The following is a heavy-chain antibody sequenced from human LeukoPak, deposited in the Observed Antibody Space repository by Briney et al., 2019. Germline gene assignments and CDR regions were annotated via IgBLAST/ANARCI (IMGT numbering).Heavy chain of an antibody. Sequence: GGSLRLSCAASGFTFSSYGMSWVRQAPGKGLEWVSAISGNGGTTYYADSVKGRFTISKDNSKNMLYLQMNSLRAEDTAVYHCAKDVARDSISWPNWFDPWGQGTLVTVSA. CDR2: ISGNGGTT. V-gene: IGHV3-23*01. J-gene: IGHJ5*02. CDR3: AKDVARDSISWPNWFDP. D-gene: IGHD6-13*01. CDR1: GFTFSSYG.